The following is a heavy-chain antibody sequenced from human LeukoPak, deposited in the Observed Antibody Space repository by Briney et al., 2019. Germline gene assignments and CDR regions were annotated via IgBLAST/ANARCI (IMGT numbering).Heavy chain of an antibody. CDR2: INWYGASI. CDR1: GFTFDDYG. J-gene: IGHJ3*02. D-gene: IGHD2-15*01. V-gene: IGHV3-20*04. Sequence: PGGSLRLSCVASGFTFDDYGMSWVRQAPGKGLEWVSGINWYGASIGYADSVKGRFTISRDNAKNSLYLQMNSLRAEDTTLSYCVRGAPTYCSGGSCYSGDAFDIWGQGTMVTVSS. CDR3: VRGAPTYCSGGSCYSGDAFDI.